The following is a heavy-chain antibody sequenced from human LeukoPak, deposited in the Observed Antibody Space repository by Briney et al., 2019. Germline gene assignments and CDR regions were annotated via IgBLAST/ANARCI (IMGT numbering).Heavy chain of an antibody. V-gene: IGHV1-18*01. CDR2: ISAYNGNT. CDR1: GYTFTSYG. CDR3: ARYDSSGYYYSWYFDL. D-gene: IGHD3-22*01. Sequence: GASVKVSCKASGYTFTSYGISWVRQAPGQGLEWMGWISAYNGNTNYAQKLQGRVTMTTDTSTSTAYMELRSLGSDDTAVYYCARYDSSGYYYSWYFDLWGRGTLVTVSS. J-gene: IGHJ2*01.